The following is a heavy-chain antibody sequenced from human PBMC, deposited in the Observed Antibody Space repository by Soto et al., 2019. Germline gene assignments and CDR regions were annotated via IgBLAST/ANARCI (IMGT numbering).Heavy chain of an antibody. Sequence: ASVKVSCKASGYTFTSYGISWVRQAPGQGLEWMGWISAYNGNTNYAQKLQGRVTMTTDTSTSTAYMELRSLRSDDTAVYYCARVPSAVAEKEDRYYYGMDVWGQGTTVTVSS. CDR1: GYTFTSYG. CDR2: ISAYNGNT. J-gene: IGHJ6*02. CDR3: ARVPSAVAEKEDRYYYGMDV. D-gene: IGHD6-19*01. V-gene: IGHV1-18*01.